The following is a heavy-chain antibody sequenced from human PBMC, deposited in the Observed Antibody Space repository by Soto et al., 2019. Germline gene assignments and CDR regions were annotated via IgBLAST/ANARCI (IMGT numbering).Heavy chain of an antibody. V-gene: IGHV3-30*18. Sequence: QVQLVESGGGVVQPGRSLRLSCAASGFTFSSYGMHWVRQAPGKGLEWVAVISYEGSNKYYADSVKGRLTISRDNSKNTQEPQRNSQRAEDTAGYDGAKEWAGGELRPDDGMDVWGQGTTVTVSS. J-gene: IGHJ6*02. CDR3: AKEWAGGELRPDDGMDV. CDR1: GFTFSSYG. D-gene: IGHD1-26*01. CDR2: ISYEGSNK.